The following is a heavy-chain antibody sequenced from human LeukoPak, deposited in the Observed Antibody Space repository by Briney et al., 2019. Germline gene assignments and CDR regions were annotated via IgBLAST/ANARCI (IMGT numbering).Heavy chain of an antibody. CDR3: ARVDLRAAYFDY. Sequence: SETLSLTCTVSGGSISSYYWSWIRQPAGKGLEWIGRIYTSGSTGYNPSLKRRVTMPVDTSKNQFSLKLSSVTAADTAVYYCARVDLRAAYFDYWGQGTLVTVSS. V-gene: IGHV4-4*07. CDR2: IYTSGST. D-gene: IGHD2-15*01. CDR1: GGSISSYY. J-gene: IGHJ4*02.